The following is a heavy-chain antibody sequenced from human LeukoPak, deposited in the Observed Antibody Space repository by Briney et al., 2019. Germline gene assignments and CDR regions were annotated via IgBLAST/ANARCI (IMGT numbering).Heavy chain of an antibody. D-gene: IGHD3-3*01. CDR3: ARHSSDFWSGYYTNYYGVDV. CDR2: NYYSGST. Sequence: STTLSLTCTVSGGSISSYYWSWIRPSPGKGLVWVGFNYYSGSTNYNPSLKSRLTISVDTSKHQFSLRLSSVTAADTAVYYCARHSSDFWSGYYTNYYGVDVWGRGTTVTVSS. V-gene: IGHV4-59*08. CDR1: GGSISSYY. J-gene: IGHJ6*02.